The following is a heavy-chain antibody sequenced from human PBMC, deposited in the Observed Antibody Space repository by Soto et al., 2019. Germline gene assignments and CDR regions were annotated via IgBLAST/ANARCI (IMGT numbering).Heavy chain of an antibody. CDR3: ARGDCVGGSCYSLAGSFYYYMDV. CDR2: TNSDGSTS. V-gene: IGHV3-74*01. J-gene: IGHJ6*03. CDR1: GFTFSNYW. Sequence: EVQLVESGGGLVQPGGSLRLSCAAYGFTFSNYWMYWVRQAPGKGQVWVSRTNSDGSTSSYADSVKGRFTISRDNAKTTLYLQMNSLRAEDTAVYYCARGDCVGGSCYSLAGSFYYYMDVWGKGTTVTVFS. D-gene: IGHD2-15*01.